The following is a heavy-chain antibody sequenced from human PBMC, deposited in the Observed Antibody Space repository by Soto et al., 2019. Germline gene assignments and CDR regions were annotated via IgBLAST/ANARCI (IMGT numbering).Heavy chain of an antibody. CDR3: ARDPVTIFGVVIGSYGMDV. D-gene: IGHD3-3*01. J-gene: IGHJ6*02. Sequence: GGSLRLSCAASGFTFSSYAMGWVRQAPGKGLEWVAAISCSGSSTYYADSVKGRFTISRDNSKNTLYLQMNSLRAEDTAVYYCARDPVTIFGVVIGSYGMDVWGQGTTVTVSS. CDR2: ISCSGSST. V-gene: IGHV3-23*01. CDR1: GFTFSSYA.